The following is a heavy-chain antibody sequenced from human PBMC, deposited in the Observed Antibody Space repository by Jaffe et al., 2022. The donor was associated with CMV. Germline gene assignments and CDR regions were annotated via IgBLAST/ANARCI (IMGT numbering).Heavy chain of an antibody. V-gene: IGHV3-53*02. Sequence: EVQLVETGGGLIQPGGSLRLSCAASGFTVSSNYMSWVRQAPGKGLEWVSVIYSGGSTYYADSVKGRFTISRDNSKNTLYLQMNSLRAEDTAVYYCARGTYYYDSSGYQHPNYFDYWGQGTLVTVSS. CDR1: GFTVSSNY. D-gene: IGHD3-22*01. CDR2: IYSGGST. J-gene: IGHJ4*02. CDR3: ARGTYYYDSSGYQHPNYFDY.